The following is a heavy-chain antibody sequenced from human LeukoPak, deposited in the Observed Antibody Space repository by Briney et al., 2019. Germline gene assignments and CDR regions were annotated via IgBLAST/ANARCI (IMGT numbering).Heavy chain of an antibody. J-gene: IGHJ3*02. CDR1: GYTFTGYY. CDR3: AKDPRDISTGNYDEFDI. CDR2: INPNSGGT. Sequence: ASVKVSCKASGYTFTGYYMHWVRQGPGQGLEWMGWINPNSGGTNYAQTFQGRVTMTTDMSTSTFYMELSNLVSEDTAVYYCAKDPRDISTGNYDEFDIWGQGTMVTVSS. D-gene: IGHD3-9*01. V-gene: IGHV1-2*02.